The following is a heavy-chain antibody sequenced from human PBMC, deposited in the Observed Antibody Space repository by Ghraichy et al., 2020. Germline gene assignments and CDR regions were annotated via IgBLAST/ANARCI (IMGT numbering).Heavy chain of an antibody. Sequence: SETLSLTCTVSGGSMSSYYWSWLRQPPGKGLEWIGYTSYSGNTNFNPSLKSRVTITLDTSKNQFSLNLNSVTAADMAVYYCATGAGWYGHWGQGILVTVSS. CDR3: ATGAGWYGH. J-gene: IGHJ5*02. CDR2: TSYSGNT. D-gene: IGHD6-19*01. CDR1: GGSMSSYY. V-gene: IGHV4-59*01.